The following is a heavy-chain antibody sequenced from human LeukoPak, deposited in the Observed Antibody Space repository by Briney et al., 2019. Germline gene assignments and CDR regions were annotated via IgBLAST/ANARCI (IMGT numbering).Heavy chain of an antibody. J-gene: IGHJ4*02. D-gene: IGHD3-22*01. CDR3: AGGPHAGYYDSSGYYPPFDY. CDR1: GFTFSSYA. V-gene: IGHV3-64*01. Sequence: GGSLRLSCAASGFTFSSYAMHWVRQAPGKGLEYVSAISSSGGSTYYANSVKGRFTTSRNNSKNTLYLQMGSLRAEDMAVYYCAGGPHAGYYDSSGYYPPFDYWGQGTLVTVSS. CDR2: ISSSGGST.